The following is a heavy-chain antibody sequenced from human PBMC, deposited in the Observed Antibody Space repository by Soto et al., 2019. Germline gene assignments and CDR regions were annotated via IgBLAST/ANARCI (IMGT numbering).Heavy chain of an antibody. D-gene: IGHD6-25*01. V-gene: IGHV3-64*02. Sequence: PGGSLRLSCAASGFTFSSHPMHWVRQSPGKGLEHVAVTNQEGDTTEYADSVKGRFTISRDNSKNTLFLQLGSVRDDDMAVYYCARDAAGDGGNSLLRDYWGQGAQVTVCS. CDR1: GFTFSSHP. CDR2: TNQEGDTT. J-gene: IGHJ4*02. CDR3: ARDAAGDGGNSLLRDY.